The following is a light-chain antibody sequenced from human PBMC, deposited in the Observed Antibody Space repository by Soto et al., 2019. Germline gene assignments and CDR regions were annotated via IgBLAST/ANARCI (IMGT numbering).Light chain of an antibody. Sequence: EIVLTQSPATLSLSPGETATLSCRASQSVSDYIAWYQQKPGQAPRLLIYDTSNRATGVPARFSGSGSGTDFTLTISNLEPEDCAVYYCQQRTTSLTFGGGTKVEIK. CDR3: QQRTTSLT. J-gene: IGKJ4*01. CDR2: DTS. CDR1: QSVSDY. V-gene: IGKV3-11*01.